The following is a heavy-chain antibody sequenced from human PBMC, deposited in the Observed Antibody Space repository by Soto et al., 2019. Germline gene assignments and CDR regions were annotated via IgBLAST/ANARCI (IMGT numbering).Heavy chain of an antibody. CDR3: AKDLEEYNYEYKFGS. Sequence: GGSLRLSCAAAGFTFSNYGMHWVRQAPGKGLEWVAVISFEGSNEFYADSVKGRFTVSRDNSKNTLYLQMNSLRTEDTAVYYCAKDLEEYNYEYKFGSWGQGTLVTVS. V-gene: IGHV3-30*18. CDR1: GFTFSNYG. CDR2: ISFEGSNE. J-gene: IGHJ4*02. D-gene: IGHD1-1*01.